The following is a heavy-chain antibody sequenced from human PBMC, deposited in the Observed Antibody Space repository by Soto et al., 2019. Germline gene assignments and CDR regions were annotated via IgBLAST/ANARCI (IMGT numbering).Heavy chain of an antibody. D-gene: IGHD3-16*01. CDR2: IYYSGST. J-gene: IGHJ5*02. Sequence: PSETLSLTCTVSGGSINSGDYYWSWIRQPPGKGLEWIGYIYYSGSTYYNPSLKSRVTISVDTSKNQFSLKLSSVTAADTAVYYCARLVPITGGGDWFDPWGQGTLVTVSS. V-gene: IGHV4-30-4*01. CDR3: ARLVPITGGGDWFDP. CDR1: GGSINSGDYY.